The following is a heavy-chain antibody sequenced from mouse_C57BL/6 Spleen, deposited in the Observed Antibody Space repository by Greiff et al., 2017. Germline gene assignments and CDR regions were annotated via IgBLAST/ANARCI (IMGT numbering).Heavy chain of an antibody. V-gene: IGHV10-1*01. CDR1: GFSFNTYA. CDR3: VGEGGSAMDY. Sequence: EVQRVESGGGLVQPKGSLKLSCAASGFSFNTYAMNWVRQAPGKGLEWVARIRSKSNNYATYYAVSVKDRFTISRDDSESMLYLHMNNVKTEDTAVDYCVGEGGSAMDYWGQGTSVTVSS. CDR2: IRSKSNNYAT. D-gene: IGHD2-13*01. J-gene: IGHJ4*01.